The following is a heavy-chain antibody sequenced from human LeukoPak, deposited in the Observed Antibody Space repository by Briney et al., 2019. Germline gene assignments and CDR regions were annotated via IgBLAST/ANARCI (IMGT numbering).Heavy chain of an antibody. CDR3: ARVPMTGTEFDY. V-gene: IGHV3-64*01. Sequence: PGRSLRLSCAASGFTFSSYAMHWVRQAPGKGLEYVSAISSNGGSTYYANSVKGRFTISRDNSKNTLYLQMGSLRAEDMAVYYCARVPMTGTEFDYWGQGTLVTVSS. CDR1: GFTFSSYA. CDR2: ISSNGGST. D-gene: IGHD1-1*01. J-gene: IGHJ4*02.